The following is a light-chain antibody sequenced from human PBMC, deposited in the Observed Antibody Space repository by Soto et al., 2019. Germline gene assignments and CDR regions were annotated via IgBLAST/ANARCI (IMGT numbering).Light chain of an antibody. Sequence: AIPLTQSPSSLSASVGDRVTITCRASQGISSALAWYQQQPGKAPKLLIYDASSLESGVPSRFSGSGSGTDFTLTISSLQPEDFATYYCQQYNNYPPTFGGGTKVEIK. CDR3: QQYNNYPPT. CDR1: QGISSA. J-gene: IGKJ4*01. V-gene: IGKV1D-13*01. CDR2: DAS.